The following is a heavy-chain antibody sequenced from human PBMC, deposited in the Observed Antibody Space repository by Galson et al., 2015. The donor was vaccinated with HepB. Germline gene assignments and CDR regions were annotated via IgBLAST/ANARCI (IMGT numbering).Heavy chain of an antibody. CDR3: ARATNYYDSSGYFDAFDI. CDR1: GGSISSSSYY. J-gene: IGHJ3*02. Sequence: ETLSLTCTVSGGSISSSSYYWGWIRQPPGKGLEWIGSIYYSGSTYYNPSLKSRVTISVDTSKNQFSLKLSSVTAADTAVYYCARATNYYDSSGYFDAFDIWGQGTMVTVSS. CDR2: IYYSGST. D-gene: IGHD3-22*01. V-gene: IGHV4-39*07.